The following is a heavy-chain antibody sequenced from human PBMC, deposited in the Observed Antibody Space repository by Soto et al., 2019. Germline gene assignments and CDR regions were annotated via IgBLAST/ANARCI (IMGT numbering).Heavy chain of an antibody. D-gene: IGHD4-4*01. CDR3: ARMTTVDNSHYYMGV. J-gene: IGHJ6*03. CDR2: ISIHNGNT. CDR1: GYTFNTYG. V-gene: IGHV1-18*04. Sequence: QAQLLQSGGELKKSGASVKVSCKASGYTFNTYGISWVRQAPGQGLEWMAWISIHNGNTNFAQKFQGRVTLTTDTSTRTGNMEQPSLRSDDTAVSSCARMTTVDNSHYYMGVWGKETTVTVSS.